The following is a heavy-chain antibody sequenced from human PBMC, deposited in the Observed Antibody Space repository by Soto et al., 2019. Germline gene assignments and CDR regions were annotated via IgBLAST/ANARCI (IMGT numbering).Heavy chain of an antibody. J-gene: IGHJ6*02. CDR1: GFTFSNAW. Sequence: GGSLRLSCAASGFTFSNAWMNWVRQAPGKGLEWVGRIKSKTDGGTTDYAAPVKGRFTISRDDSKNTLYLQMNSLKTEDTAVYYCTTSPDSGSYYYYYYGMDVWGQGTTVTVSS. D-gene: IGHD3-10*01. CDR2: IKSKTDGGTT. CDR3: TTSPDSGSYYYYYYGMDV. V-gene: IGHV3-15*07.